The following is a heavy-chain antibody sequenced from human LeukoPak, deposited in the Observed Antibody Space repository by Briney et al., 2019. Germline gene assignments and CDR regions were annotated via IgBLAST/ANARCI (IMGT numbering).Heavy chain of an antibody. J-gene: IGHJ4*02. V-gene: IGHV3-30*18. CDR3: AKDQYSAEGASDY. CDR1: GFTFSSYA. Sequence: PGGSLRLSCAASGFTFSSYAVNWVRQAPGKGLEWVAVILHDGSNKYYVDSVKGRFTISRDNSKNTLYLQMNSLRAEDTAVYYCAKDQYSAEGASDYWGQGTLVTVSS. D-gene: IGHD5-12*01. CDR2: ILHDGSNK.